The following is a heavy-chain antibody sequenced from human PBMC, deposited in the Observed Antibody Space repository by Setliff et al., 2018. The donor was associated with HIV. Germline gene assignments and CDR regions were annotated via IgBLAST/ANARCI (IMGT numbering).Heavy chain of an antibody. V-gene: IGHV1-2*06. CDR1: GYTLTSNY. Sequence: ASVKVSCKASGYTLTSNYMHWVRQAPGQGLEWMGRINPNSGGTNYAQKFQGRVTMTRNTSISTAYMELNSLRVEDTAVYYCANVHRALADTYWGLGTLVTVS. J-gene: IGHJ4*02. D-gene: IGHD6-19*01. CDR2: INPNSGGT. CDR3: ANVHRALADTY.